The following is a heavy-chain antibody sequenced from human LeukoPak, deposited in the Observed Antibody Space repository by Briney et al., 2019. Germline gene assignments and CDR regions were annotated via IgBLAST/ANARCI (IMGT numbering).Heavy chain of an antibody. V-gene: IGHV4-59*08. J-gene: IGHJ3*02. CDR1: GGSISSYY. Sequence: SETLSLACTVSGGSISSYYWSRIRQPPGKGLEWIGYIYYSGSTNYNPSLKSRVTISVDTSKNQFSLKLSSVTAADTAVYYCAKDGPAVATYGKGDAFDIWGQGTMVTVSS. CDR2: IYYSGST. D-gene: IGHD5-12*01. CDR3: AKDGPAVATYGKGDAFDI.